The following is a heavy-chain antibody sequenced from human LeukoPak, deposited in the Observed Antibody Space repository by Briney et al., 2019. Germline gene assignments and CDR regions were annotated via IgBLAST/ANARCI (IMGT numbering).Heavy chain of an antibody. CDR3: ARGRPRDSSIWYVDY. V-gene: IGHV4-39*07. CDR1: GGSISSSSYY. CDR2: IYYSGST. J-gene: IGHJ4*02. D-gene: IGHD6-13*01. Sequence: PSETLSLTCTVSGGSISSSSYYWGWIRQPPGKGLEWIGSIYYSGSTYYNPSLKSRVTISVDTSKNQFSLKLSSVTAADTAVYYCARGRPRDSSIWYVDYWGQGTLVTVSS.